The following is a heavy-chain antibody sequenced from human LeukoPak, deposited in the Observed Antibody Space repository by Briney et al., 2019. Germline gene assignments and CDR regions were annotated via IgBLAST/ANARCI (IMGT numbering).Heavy chain of an antibody. Sequence: GGSLRLSCAASGFTFRTYALHWVRQAPGKGLEWVAFIRYDGETQHYADSVKGRFTISRDNSKNTLYLQMNSLRAEDTAVYYCAKVSSSLVPVFDYWGQGTLVTVSS. D-gene: IGHD6-13*01. CDR3: AKVSSSLVPVFDY. V-gene: IGHV3-30*02. J-gene: IGHJ4*02. CDR1: GFTFRTYA. CDR2: IRYDGETQ.